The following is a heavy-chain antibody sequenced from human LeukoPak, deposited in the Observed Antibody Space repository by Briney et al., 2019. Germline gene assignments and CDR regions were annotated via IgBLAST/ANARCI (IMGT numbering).Heavy chain of an antibody. V-gene: IGHV4-4*02. CDR2: IYHSGST. Sequence: SGTLSLTCAVSGGSISSSNWWSWVRQPPGKGLEWIGEIYHSGSTNYSPSLKSRVTISVDTSKNQFSLKLSSVTAADTAVYYCARRGWGGYDSVGYWGQGTLVTVSS. CDR1: GGSISSSNW. CDR3: ARRGWGGYDSVGY. J-gene: IGHJ4*02. D-gene: IGHD5-12*01.